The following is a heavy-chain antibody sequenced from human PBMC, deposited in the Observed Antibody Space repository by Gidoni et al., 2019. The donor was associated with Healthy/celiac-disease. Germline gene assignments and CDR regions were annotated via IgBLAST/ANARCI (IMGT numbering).Heavy chain of an antibody. V-gene: IGHV1-69*01. CDR2: IIPIFGTA. D-gene: IGHD3-3*01. Sequence: APGQGLEWMGGIIPIFGTANYAQKFQGRVTITADESTSTAYMELSSLRSEDTAVYYCASSYYDFWSGRKTYYYYGMDVWGQGTTVTVSS. J-gene: IGHJ6*02. CDR3: ASSYYDFWSGRKTYYYYGMDV.